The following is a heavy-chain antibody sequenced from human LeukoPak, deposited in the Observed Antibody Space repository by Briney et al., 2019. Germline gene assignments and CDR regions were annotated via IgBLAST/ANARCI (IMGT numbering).Heavy chain of an antibody. CDR1: GGSISSGDYY. Sequence: SETLSLTCTVSGGSISSGDYYWSWIRQPPGKGLEWIGYIYYSGSTYYNPSLKSRVTISVDTSKNQFSLKLSSVTAADTAVYYCARERIGFKEGYSSGWSDYWGQGTLVTVSS. J-gene: IGHJ4*02. V-gene: IGHV4-30-4*08. CDR3: ARERIGFKEGYSSGWSDY. D-gene: IGHD6-19*01. CDR2: IYYSGST.